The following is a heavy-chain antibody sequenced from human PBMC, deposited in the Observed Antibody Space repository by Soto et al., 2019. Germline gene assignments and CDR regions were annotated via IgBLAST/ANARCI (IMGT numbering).Heavy chain of an antibody. Sequence: SETLSLTCAVYGGSFSGYYWSWIRQPPGKGLEWIGEINHSGSTNYNPSLKSRVTISVDTSKNQFSLKLSSVTAADTAVYYCARGYSSSDYWGQGTLVTVSS. D-gene: IGHD6-13*01. V-gene: IGHV4-34*01. CDR3: ARGYSSSDY. CDR1: GGSFSGYY. CDR2: INHSGST. J-gene: IGHJ4*02.